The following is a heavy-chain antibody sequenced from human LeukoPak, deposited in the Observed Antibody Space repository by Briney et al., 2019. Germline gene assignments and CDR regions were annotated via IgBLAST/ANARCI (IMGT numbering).Heavy chain of an antibody. CDR3: VRLQPNTGEWAFDI. V-gene: IGHV4-59*01. J-gene: IGHJ3*02. CDR2: ISSGGST. Sequence: SETLSLTCTVSGGSMSNYYWSWIRQPPGEGLERIGYISSGGSTNYNPSLKSRVTISVDTSKNQLSLRLSSVTAADTAVYHCVRLQPNTGEWAFDIWGQGTMVSVSS. D-gene: IGHD1-1*01. CDR1: GGSMSNYY.